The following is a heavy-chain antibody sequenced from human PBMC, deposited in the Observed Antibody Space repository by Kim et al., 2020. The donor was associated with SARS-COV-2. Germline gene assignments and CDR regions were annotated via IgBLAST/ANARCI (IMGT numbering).Heavy chain of an antibody. V-gene: IGHV4-34*01. CDR1: GGSFSGYY. CDR3: ARGSTIHFFGGVIVDYFDY. J-gene: IGHJ4*02. D-gene: IGHD3-16*02. CDR2: INHSGST. Sequence: SETLSLTCAVYGGSFSGYYWSWIRQPPGKGLEWIGEINHSGSTNYNPSLKSRVTISVDTSKNQFSLKLSSVTAADTAVYYCARGSTIHFFGGVIVDYFDYWGQGTLVTVSS.